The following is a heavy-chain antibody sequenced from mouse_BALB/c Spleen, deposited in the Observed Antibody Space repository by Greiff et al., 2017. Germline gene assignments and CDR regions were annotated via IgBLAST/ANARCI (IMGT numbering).Heavy chain of an antibody. CDR1: GYTFSSYW. CDR2: ILPGSGST. J-gene: IGHJ4*01. D-gene: IGHD2-12*01. CDR3: ARRLLRPGGAMDY. V-gene: IGHV1-9*01. Sequence: VQLQQSGAELMKPGASVKISCKATGYTFSSYWIEWVKQRPGHGLEWIGAILPGSGSTNYNEKFKGKATFTADTSSNTAYMQLSSLTSEDSAVYYCARRLLRPGGAMDYWGQGTSVTVSS.